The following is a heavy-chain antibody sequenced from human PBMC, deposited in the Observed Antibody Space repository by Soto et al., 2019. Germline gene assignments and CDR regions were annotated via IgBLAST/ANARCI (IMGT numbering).Heavy chain of an antibody. CDR2: MNPNSGNT. V-gene: IGHV1-8*01. CDR3: ATLKQAPIGIDY. D-gene: IGHD1-26*01. CDR1: GYTFTSYA. Sequence: ASVKLSCKASGYTFTSYAINWVRPATGQGLEWMGWMNPNSGNTGYAQKLQGRVTITRNTSIRTGYMEMSSLRSEDTAVYYWATLKQAPIGIDYGGQRTLVP. J-gene: IGHJ4*02.